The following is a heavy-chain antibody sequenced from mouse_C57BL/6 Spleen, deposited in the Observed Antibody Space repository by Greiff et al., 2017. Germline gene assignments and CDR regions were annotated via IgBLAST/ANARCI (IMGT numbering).Heavy chain of an antibody. Sequence: QVQLQQSGAELVKPGASVKISCKASGYAFSSYWMNWVKQRPGKGLEWIGQIYPGDGDTNYNGKFKGKATLTADKSSSTAYMQLSSLTSEDSAVYFCARSPSYYYGSREYFDVWGTGTTVTVSS. D-gene: IGHD1-1*01. J-gene: IGHJ1*03. CDR1: GYAFSSYW. V-gene: IGHV1-80*01. CDR2: IYPGDGDT. CDR3: ARSPSYYYGSREYFDV.